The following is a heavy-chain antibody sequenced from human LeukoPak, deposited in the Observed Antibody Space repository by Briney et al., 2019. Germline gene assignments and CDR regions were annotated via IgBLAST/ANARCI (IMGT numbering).Heavy chain of an antibody. V-gene: IGHV3-53*01. CDR3: ATGTIHLWYAY. Sequence: GGSLRLSCAASGFTLSSNYITWVRQAPGKGLEWVSLIDSGGSAFYADSMKGRFTISRDNSKNTLYLQMNNLRAEDTAVYYCATGTIHLWYAYWGHGTLVTVSS. CDR1: GFTLSSNY. D-gene: IGHD5-18*01. J-gene: IGHJ4*01. CDR2: IDSGGSA.